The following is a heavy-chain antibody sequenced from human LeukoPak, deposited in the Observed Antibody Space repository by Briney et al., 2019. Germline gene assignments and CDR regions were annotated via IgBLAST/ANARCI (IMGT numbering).Heavy chain of an antibody. CDR2: ISSSSSTI. CDR1: GFTFSSFS. J-gene: IGHJ4*02. Sequence: PGGSLRLSCAASGFTFSSFSMNWVRQAPGKGLEWVSYISSSSSTIYYADSVKGRFTISRDNAKNTLYLQMNSLRAEDTAVYYCAKDLGGWGQGTLVTVSS. V-gene: IGHV3-48*04. D-gene: IGHD3-16*01. CDR3: AKDLGG.